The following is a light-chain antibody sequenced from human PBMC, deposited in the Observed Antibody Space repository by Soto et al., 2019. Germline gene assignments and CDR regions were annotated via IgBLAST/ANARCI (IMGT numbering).Light chain of an antibody. J-gene: IGLJ2*01. V-gene: IGLV2-14*01. CDR3: SSYTSSSTLVV. Sequence: QSALTQPASVSGSPGQSITISCTGTSSDVGGYNYVSWYQQHPGKAPKLMIYEVSNRPSGVSNRFSGSHSGNTASLTISGLQAEDEAAYYCSSYTSSSTLVVFGGGTKLTVL. CDR2: EVS. CDR1: SSDVGGYNY.